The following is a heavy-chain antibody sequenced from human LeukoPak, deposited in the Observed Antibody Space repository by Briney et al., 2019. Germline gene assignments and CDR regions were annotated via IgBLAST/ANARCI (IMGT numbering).Heavy chain of an antibody. CDR2: FDPEDGET. CDR1: GYTLTELS. CDR3: ATDILTLSPIQTRGWFDP. J-gene: IGHJ5*02. V-gene: IGHV1-24*01. D-gene: IGHD2-2*01. Sequence: ASVKVSCKVSGYTLTELSMHWVRQAPGKGLEWMGGFDPEDGETIYAQKFQGRVTMTEDTSTDTAYMELSSLRSEDTAVYYYATDILTLSPIQTRGWFDPWGQGTLVTVSS.